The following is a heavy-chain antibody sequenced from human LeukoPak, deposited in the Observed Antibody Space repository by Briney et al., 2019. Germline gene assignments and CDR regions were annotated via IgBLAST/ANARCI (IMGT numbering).Heavy chain of an antibody. J-gene: IGHJ4*02. Sequence: GGSLRLSCAASGFTFSSYEMNWVRQAPGKGLEWVSYISSSGSTIYYADSVKGRFTISRDNAKNSLYLQMNSLRAEDTAVYYCARIRYFDWLPDYWGQGTLVTVSS. CDR2: ISSSGSTI. D-gene: IGHD3-9*01. CDR1: GFTFSSYE. CDR3: ARIRYFDWLPDY. V-gene: IGHV3-48*03.